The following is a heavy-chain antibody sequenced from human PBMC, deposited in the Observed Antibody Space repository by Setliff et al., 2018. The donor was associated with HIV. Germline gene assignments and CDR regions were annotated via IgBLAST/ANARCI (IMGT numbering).Heavy chain of an antibody. CDR3: ARALQWLVHYYFDY. V-gene: IGHV1-8*01. Sequence: ASVKVSCKASGYTFTSYDINWVRQATGQGLEWMGWMNPNSGNTGYAQKFQGRVTMTRNTSISTAYMELSSLRSEDTAVYYCARALQWLVHYYFDYWGQGTLVTVSS. D-gene: IGHD6-19*01. CDR1: GYTFTSYD. J-gene: IGHJ4*02. CDR2: MNPNSGNT.